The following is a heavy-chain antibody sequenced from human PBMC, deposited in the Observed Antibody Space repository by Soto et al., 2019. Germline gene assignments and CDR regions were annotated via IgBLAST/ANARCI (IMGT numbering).Heavy chain of an antibody. CDR1: GGSIGGAGYS. CDR2: IYESGTI. V-gene: IGHV4-30-2*01. CDR3: ARAQFYSGSGNYHNLMFDP. D-gene: IGHD3-10*01. J-gene: IGHJ5*02. Sequence: SETLSLTCAVSGGSIGGAGYSWSWIRQPPGGGLDWIGYIYESGTILYNPSLKTRLTISLNWSDKQFSLTLNSVTAADTAVYYCARAQFYSGSGNYHNLMFDPWGQGTQVTVS.